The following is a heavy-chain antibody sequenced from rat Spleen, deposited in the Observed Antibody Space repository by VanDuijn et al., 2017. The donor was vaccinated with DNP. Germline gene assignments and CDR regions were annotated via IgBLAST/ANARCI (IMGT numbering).Heavy chain of an antibody. D-gene: IGHD1-9*01. V-gene: IGHV4-2*01. CDR3: ARLGYYGYKDY. CDR1: GFNFYDYW. Sequence: EVKLVESGGGLVQPGRSLKLSCAASGFNFYDYWMAWVRQAPGKGLEWIGEINKESSTINYSPSLKDKFTISRDNDQNTLYLQMRKPGSEDTATYYCARLGYYGYKDYWGQGVMVTVSS. J-gene: IGHJ2*01. CDR2: INKESSTI.